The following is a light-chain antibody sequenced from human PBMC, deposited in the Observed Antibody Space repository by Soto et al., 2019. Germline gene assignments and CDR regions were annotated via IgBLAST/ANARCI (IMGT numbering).Light chain of an antibody. V-gene: IGKV1-39*01. CDR2: AAS. CDR3: QQSYSTLTLT. Sequence: DIQMTQSPSSLSASVGDRVTITCRASQSISSYLNWYQQKPGKAPKLLIYAASSLQSGVPSRFSCSGSGTDFTLTISSLQPADFATYYCQQSYSTLTLTFGQGTNVEIK. CDR1: QSISSY. J-gene: IGKJ1*01.